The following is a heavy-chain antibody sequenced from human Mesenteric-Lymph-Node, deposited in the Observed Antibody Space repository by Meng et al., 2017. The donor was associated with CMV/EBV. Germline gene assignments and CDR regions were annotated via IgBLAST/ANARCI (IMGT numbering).Heavy chain of an antibody. D-gene: IGHD2-2*01. CDR3: ATRPGKIRPTSGHYYYGIDV. V-gene: IGHV1-24*01. CDR2: FDPEDGET. CDR1: GYTLTELS. Sequence: ASVKVSCKVSGYTLTELSMHWVRQAPGKGLEWMGGFDPEDGETIYAQKFQGRVTMTEDTSTDTAYMELSSLRSEDTAVYYCATRPGKIRPTSGHYYYGIDVWGQGTTVTVSS. J-gene: IGHJ6*02.